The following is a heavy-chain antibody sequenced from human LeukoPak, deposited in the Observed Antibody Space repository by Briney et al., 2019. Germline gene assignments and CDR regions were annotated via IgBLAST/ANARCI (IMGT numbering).Heavy chain of an antibody. CDR1: GFTFSSYS. J-gene: IGHJ3*02. V-gene: IGHV3-48*01. Sequence: PGGSLRLSCAASGFTFSSYSMNWVRQAPGKGLEWVSYISSSSSTIYYADSVKGRFTISRDNAKNSLYLQMNSLRAEDTAVYYCAKDPGRRPSTDAFDIWGQGTMVTVSS. CDR2: ISSSSSTI. D-gene: IGHD2/OR15-2a*01. CDR3: AKDPGRRPSTDAFDI.